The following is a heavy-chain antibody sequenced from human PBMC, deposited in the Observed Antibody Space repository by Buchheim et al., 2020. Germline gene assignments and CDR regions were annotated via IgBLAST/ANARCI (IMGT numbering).Heavy chain of an antibody. D-gene: IGHD5-12*01. CDR2: ISYDGSNK. Sequence: QVQLVESGGGVVQPGRSLRLSCAASGFTFSSYGMHWVRQAPGKGLEWVAVISYDGSNKYYADSVKGRFTISRDNSQTTLYLQMNSLRAEDTAVYYCAKDQGGYDSSAFDIWGQGT. CDR3: AKDQGGYDSSAFDI. V-gene: IGHV3-30*18. J-gene: IGHJ3*02. CDR1: GFTFSSYG.